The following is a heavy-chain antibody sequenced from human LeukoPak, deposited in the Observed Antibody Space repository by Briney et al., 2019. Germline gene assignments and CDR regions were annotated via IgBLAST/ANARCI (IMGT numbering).Heavy chain of an antibody. CDR3: ASAFGNVRGLT. J-gene: IGHJ5*02. Sequence: KPSETLSLTCAVSGYSISSGYYWWWIRQPPGKGLEWFGSIYHSGSTYYNPSLKSRVTISVDTSKNQFSLKLSSVTAADTAVYYCASAFGNVRGLTWGQGTLVTLSS. CDR1: GYSISSGYY. D-gene: IGHD3-10*01. V-gene: IGHV4-38-2*01. CDR2: IYHSGST.